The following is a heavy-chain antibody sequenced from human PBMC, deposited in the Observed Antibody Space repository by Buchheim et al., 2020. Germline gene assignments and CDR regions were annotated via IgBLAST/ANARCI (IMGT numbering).Heavy chain of an antibody. CDR2: INPNSGGT. Sequence: QVQLVQSGAEVKKPGASVKVSCKSSGYTCTGYYMHWVRQAPGQGLEWMERINPNSGGTNYAQKFQGRVTMTSDTSIRTAYMELSRLRSDDTAVYYWARERRAWNYGTRGSRWRFDSWGQGTL. J-gene: IGHJ5*01. V-gene: IGHV1-2*06. D-gene: IGHD1-7*01. CDR3: ARERRAWNYGTRGSRWRFDS. CDR1: GYTCTGYY.